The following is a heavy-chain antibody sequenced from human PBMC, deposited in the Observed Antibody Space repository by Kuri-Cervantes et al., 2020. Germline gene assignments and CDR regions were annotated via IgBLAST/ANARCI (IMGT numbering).Heavy chain of an antibody. J-gene: IGHJ6*02. CDR2: ISYDGSNK. Sequence: GESLKISCAASGFTVDDYAMHWVRQAPGKGLEWVAVISYDGSNKYYADSVKGRFTISRDNSKNTLYLQMNSLRAEDTAVYYCARERITMIVVDPMGGMDVWGQGTTVTVSS. CDR1: GFTVDDYA. D-gene: IGHD3-22*01. CDR3: ARERITMIVVDPMGGMDV. V-gene: IGHV3-30-3*01.